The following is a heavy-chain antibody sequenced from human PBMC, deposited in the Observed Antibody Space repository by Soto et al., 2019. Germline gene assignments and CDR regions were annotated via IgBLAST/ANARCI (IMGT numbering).Heavy chain of an antibody. Sequence: QVQLVQSGAEVKKPGASVKVSCKASGYTFTSYGISWVRQAPGQGLEWMGWISAYNGNTNYAQKLQGRVTMTTDTSTSTAYRELRSLRSDDTAVYYCARVVLLSSSWAIVWFDPWGQGTLVTVSS. CDR1: GYTFTSYG. J-gene: IGHJ5*02. D-gene: IGHD6-13*01. CDR2: ISAYNGNT. V-gene: IGHV1-18*01. CDR3: ARVVLLSSSWAIVWFDP.